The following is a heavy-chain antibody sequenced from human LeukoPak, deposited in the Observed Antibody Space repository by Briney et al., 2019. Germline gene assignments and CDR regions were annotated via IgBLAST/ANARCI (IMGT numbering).Heavy chain of an antibody. CDR1: GYSISSDYY. J-gene: IGHJ6*04. V-gene: IGHV4-38-2*01. D-gene: IGHD6-13*01. Sequence: SETLSLTCAVSGYSISSDYYWGWIRQPPGKGLEWIGEINHSGSTNYNPSLKSRVTISVDTSKNQFSLKLSSVTAADTAVYYCARLEQQLVRDGMDVWGKGTTVTVSS. CDR2: INHSGST. CDR3: ARLEQQLVRDGMDV.